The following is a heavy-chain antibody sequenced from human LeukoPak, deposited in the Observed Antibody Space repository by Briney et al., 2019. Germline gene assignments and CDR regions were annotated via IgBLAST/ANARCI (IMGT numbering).Heavy chain of an antibody. CDR1: GYTFTSYD. CDR2: MNPNSGNT. J-gene: IGHJ6*03. V-gene: IGHV1-8*03. Sequence: ASVKVSCKASGYTFTSYDINWVRQATGQGLEWMGWMNPNSGNTGYAQKFQGRVTITRNTSISTAYMEVSSLRSEDTAVYYCARGHREWLIYYYYYMDVWGKGTTVTVSS. D-gene: IGHD6-19*01. CDR3: ARGHREWLIYYYYYMDV.